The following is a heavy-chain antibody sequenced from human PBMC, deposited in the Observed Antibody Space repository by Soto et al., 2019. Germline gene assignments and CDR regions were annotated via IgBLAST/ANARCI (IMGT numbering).Heavy chain of an antibody. CDR2: IFTNGGS. D-gene: IGHD6-19*01. J-gene: IGHJ5*02. V-gene: IGHV3-66*01. CDR3: VRDQGIPVTA. Sequence: EVQLVESGGGLVQPGGSLRLSCVAPGFTVSSEYMSWVRQAPGKGLEWLSVIFTNGGSYYSDSVKGRFTISRDNSKNTLYLQMNSLRAEDTAVYYCVRDQGIPVTAWGQGTLVTVSS. CDR1: GFTVSSEY.